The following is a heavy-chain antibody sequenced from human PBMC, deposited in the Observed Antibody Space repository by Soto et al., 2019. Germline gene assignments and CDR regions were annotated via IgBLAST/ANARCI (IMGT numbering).Heavy chain of an antibody. CDR2: ISDGSSA. CDR1: GFSFSSYW. J-gene: IGHJ1*01. V-gene: IGHV3-74*01. D-gene: IGHD2-2*01. Sequence: VQLVESGGGLVQPGGSLRLSCAASGFSFSSYWMHWVRHAPGKGLVWVSRISDGSSATYADSVKGRFTISRDNAKNTLYLQMNSLIREVTAVYYCAKGVPAATRYFQHWGQGTLVTVSS. CDR3: AKGVPAATRYFQH.